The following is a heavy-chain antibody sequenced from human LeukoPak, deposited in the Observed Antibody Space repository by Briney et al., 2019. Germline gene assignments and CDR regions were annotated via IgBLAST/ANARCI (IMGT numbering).Heavy chain of an antibody. D-gene: IGHD3-22*01. V-gene: IGHV1-8*01. CDR1: GYTFTSYD. J-gene: IGHJ6*02. CDR3: ARLKYYYDSSGSQPSYYYYGMDV. CDR2: MNPNSGNT. Sequence: ASVKVSCKASGYTFTSYDIDWVRQATGQGLEWMGWMNPNSGNTGYAQKFQGRVTMTRNTSISTADMELSSLRSEDAAVYYCARLKYYYDSSGSQPSYYYYGMDVWGQGTTVTVSS.